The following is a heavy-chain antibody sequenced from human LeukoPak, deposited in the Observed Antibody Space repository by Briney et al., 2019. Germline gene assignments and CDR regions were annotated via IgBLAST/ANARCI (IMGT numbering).Heavy chain of an antibody. V-gene: IGHV4-39*07. CDR3: ASGRSGWFDY. J-gene: IGHJ4*02. CDR1: GGSISSSSYY. Sequence: PSKTLSLTCTVSGGSISSSSYYWGWIRQPPGKGLEWIGSIYYSGSTYYNPSLKSRVTISVDTSKNQFSLKLSSVTAADTAVYYCASGRSGWFDYWGQGTLVTVSS. CDR2: IYYSGST. D-gene: IGHD6-19*01.